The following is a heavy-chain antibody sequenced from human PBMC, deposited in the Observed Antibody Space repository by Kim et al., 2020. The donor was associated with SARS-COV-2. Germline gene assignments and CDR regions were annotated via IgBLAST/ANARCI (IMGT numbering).Heavy chain of an antibody. D-gene: IGHD3-16*02. CDR3: AHRRRPFDYVWGSYRWESSWFDP. CDR2: IYWDDDK. Sequence: SGPTLVNPTQTLTLTCTFSGFSLSTSGVGVGWIRQPPGKALEWLALIYWDDDKRYSPSLKSRLTITKDTSKNQVVLTMTNMDPVDTATYYCAHRRRPFDYVWGSYRWESSWFDPWGQGTLVTVSS. CDR1: GFSLSTSGVG. J-gene: IGHJ5*02. V-gene: IGHV2-5*02.